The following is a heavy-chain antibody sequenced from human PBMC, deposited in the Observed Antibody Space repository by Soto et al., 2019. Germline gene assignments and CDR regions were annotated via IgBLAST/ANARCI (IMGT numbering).Heavy chain of an antibody. CDR2: IIPIFGTA. CDR3: ARARDDYLEWLPIDY. J-gene: IGHJ4*02. Sequence: GASVKVSCKASGGTFSSYAISWVRQAPGQGLEWMGGIIPIFGTANYAQKFQGRVTITADESTSTAYMELSSLRSEDTAVYYCARARDDYLEWLPIDYGDQGTLVTVSS. CDR1: GGTFSSYA. D-gene: IGHD3-3*01. V-gene: IGHV1-69*13.